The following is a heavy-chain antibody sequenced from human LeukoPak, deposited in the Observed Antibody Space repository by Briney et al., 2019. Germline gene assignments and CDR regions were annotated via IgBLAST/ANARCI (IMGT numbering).Heavy chain of an antibody. CDR1: GGSISSGGYY. CDR2: IYYSGST. D-gene: IGHD5-18*01. V-gene: IGHV4-31*03. J-gene: IGHJ4*02. CDR3: ARVGGYSYGADF. Sequence: SQTLSLTCTVSGGSISSGGYYWSWIRQHPGKGLEWIGYIYYSGSTYYNPSLRSRVIISVDTSKNQFSLKLSSVTAADTAVYYCARVGGYSYGADFWGQGTLVTVSS.